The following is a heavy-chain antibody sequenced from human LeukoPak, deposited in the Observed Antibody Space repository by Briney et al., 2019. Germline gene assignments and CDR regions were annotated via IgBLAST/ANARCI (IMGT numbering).Heavy chain of an antibody. D-gene: IGHD3-10*01. V-gene: IGHV3-7*01. J-gene: IGHJ6*02. CDR1: GFTFSSYW. CDR2: IKQDGSEK. Sequence: GGSLRLSCAASGFTFSSYWMSWVRQAPGKGLEWVANIKQDGSEKYYVDSVKGRFTISRDNAKNSLYLQMNSLRAEDTAVYYCARDGYGSGSYYPYYYYGMDVWGQGTTVTVSS. CDR3: ARDGYGSGSYYPYYYYGMDV.